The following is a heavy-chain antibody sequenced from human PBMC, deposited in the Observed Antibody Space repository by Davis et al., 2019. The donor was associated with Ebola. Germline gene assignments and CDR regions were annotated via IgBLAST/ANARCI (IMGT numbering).Heavy chain of an antibody. D-gene: IGHD2-2*01. CDR2: INPNSGGT. Sequence: ASVKVSCKASGYTFTSYGISWVRQAPGQGLEWMGWINPNSGGTNYAQKFQGWVTMTRDTSISTAYMELSRLRSDDTAVYYCARGGVATSFDYWGRGTLVTVSS. CDR3: ARGGVATSFDY. J-gene: IGHJ2*01. CDR1: GYTFTSYG. V-gene: IGHV1-2*04.